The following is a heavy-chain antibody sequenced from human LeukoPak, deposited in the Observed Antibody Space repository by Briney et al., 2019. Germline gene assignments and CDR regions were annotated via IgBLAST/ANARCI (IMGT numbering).Heavy chain of an antibody. CDR2: ISAYNGNT. CDR3: ARDSTPPGIAAPTPMDV. D-gene: IGHD6-13*01. J-gene: IGHJ6*03. V-gene: IGHV1-18*01. CDR1: GYTFTSYG. Sequence: ASVKVSCKASGYTFTSYGISWVRQAPGQGLEWMGWISAYNGNTNYAQKLQGRVTMTTDTSTSTAYMELRSLRSDDTAVYYCARDSTPPGIAAPTPMDVWGKGTTVTVSS.